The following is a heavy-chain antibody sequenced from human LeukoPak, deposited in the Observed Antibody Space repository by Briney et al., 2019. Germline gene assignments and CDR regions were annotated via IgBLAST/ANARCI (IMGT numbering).Heavy chain of an antibody. CDR2: MKEDGTEI. J-gene: IGHJ4*02. Sequence: SGGSLRLSCAASGFTFSNSWMTWVRQAPGKGLEWVAYMKEDGTEIYYVDSVKGRFTISRDNAKNSLYLQMNSLRAKDTAVYYCARESAADIVVVVAATGAFDYWGQGTLVTVSS. CDR3: ARESAADIVVVVAATGAFDY. V-gene: IGHV3-7*01. D-gene: IGHD2-15*01. CDR1: GFTFSNSW.